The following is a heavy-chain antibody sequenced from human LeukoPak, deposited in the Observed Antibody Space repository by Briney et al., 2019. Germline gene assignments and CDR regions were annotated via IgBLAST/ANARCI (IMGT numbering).Heavy chain of an antibody. Sequence: SETLSLTRTVSGGSISSSSYYWGWIRQPPGKGLEWIGSIYYSGSTYYNPSLKSRVTISVDTSKNQFSLKLSSVTAADTAVYYCATPGSTSGWFDPWGQGTLVTVSS. D-gene: IGHD2-2*01. CDR2: IYYSGST. J-gene: IGHJ5*02. V-gene: IGHV4-39*01. CDR1: GGSISSSSYY. CDR3: ATPGSTSGWFDP.